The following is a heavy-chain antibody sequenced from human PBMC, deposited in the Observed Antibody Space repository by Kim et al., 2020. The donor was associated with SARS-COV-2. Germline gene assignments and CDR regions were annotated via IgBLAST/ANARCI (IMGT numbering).Heavy chain of an antibody. Sequence: SETLSLTCTVSGGSISSSSYYWGWIRQPPGKGLEWIGSIYYSGSTYYNPSLKSRVTISVDTSKNQFSLKLSSVTAADTAVYYCARAGIVGATIPYYFDYWGQGTLVTVSS. J-gene: IGHJ4*02. CDR3: ARAGIVGATIPYYFDY. CDR1: GGSISSSSYY. D-gene: IGHD1-26*01. CDR2: IYYSGST. V-gene: IGHV4-39*07.